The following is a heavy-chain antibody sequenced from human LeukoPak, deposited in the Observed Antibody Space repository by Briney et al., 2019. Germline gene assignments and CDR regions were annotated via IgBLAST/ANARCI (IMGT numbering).Heavy chain of an antibody. D-gene: IGHD3-22*01. Sequence: SQTLSLTCTVSGGSISSGSYYWSWIRQPAGKGLEWIGRIYTSGSTNYNPSLKSRVTISLDTSKNQFSLKLSSVTAADTAVYYCARSSGYVFDYWGQGTLVTDSS. CDR2: IYTSGST. V-gene: IGHV4-61*02. CDR1: GGSISSGSYY. CDR3: ARSSGYVFDY. J-gene: IGHJ4*02.